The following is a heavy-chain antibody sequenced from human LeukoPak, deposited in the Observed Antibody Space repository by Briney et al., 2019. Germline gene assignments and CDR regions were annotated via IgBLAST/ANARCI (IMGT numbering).Heavy chain of an antibody. CDR3: ARDLLNEGNHLDY. Sequence: SETLSLTCTVSGGSTSSGDYYWSWIRQPPGKGLEWIGYIYYSGSTYYNPSLKSRVTISVDTSKNQFSLKLSPVTAADTAVYYCARDLLNEGNHLDYWGQGTLVTVSS. CDR1: GGSTSSGDYY. CDR2: IYYSGST. J-gene: IGHJ4*02. D-gene: IGHD4-23*01. V-gene: IGHV4-30-4*01.